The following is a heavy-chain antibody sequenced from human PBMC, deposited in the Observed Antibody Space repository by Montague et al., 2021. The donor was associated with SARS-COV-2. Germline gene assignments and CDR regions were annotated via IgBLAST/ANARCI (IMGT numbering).Heavy chain of an antibody. J-gene: IGHJ2*01. V-gene: IGHV4-59*13. CDR3: ASRGGGEVFARFMYWYFDV. CDR2: IYYSGSVTT. CDR1: GGSINNYY. Sequence: SETLSLTSSVSGGSINNYYWGWVRQSPGKGLEWIGYIYYSGSVTTSYNPSLKSRVSISVDTSENQFSLKLTSVTAADTAVYYCASRGGGEVFARFMYWYFDVWGRGSRVTGSS. D-gene: IGHD2-21*01.